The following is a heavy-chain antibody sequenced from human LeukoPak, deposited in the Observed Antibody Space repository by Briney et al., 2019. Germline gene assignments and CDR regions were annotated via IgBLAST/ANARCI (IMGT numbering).Heavy chain of an antibody. D-gene: IGHD2-21*01. J-gene: IGHJ4*02. CDR1: GFTFSSYA. CDR3: ARDMWTDY. CDR2: ISYDGSNK. Sequence: GGSLRLSCAASGFTFSSYAMHWVRQAPGKGLKWVAVISYDGSNKYCADSVKGRFTISRDNSKNTLYLQMNSLRAEDTAVYYCARDMWTDYWGQGTLVTVSS. V-gene: IGHV3-30-3*01.